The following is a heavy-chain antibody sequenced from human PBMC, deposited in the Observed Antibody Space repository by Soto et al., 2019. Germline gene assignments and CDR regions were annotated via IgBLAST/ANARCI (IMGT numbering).Heavy chain of an antibody. CDR2: INAGNGNT. CDR3: ASSATTADSYYGMDV. CDR1: GYTFTSYA. Sequence: QVQLVQSGAEEKKPGASVKVSCKASGYTFTSYAMHWVRQAPGQRLEWMGWINAGNGNTKYSQKFQGRVTITRDKSASTAYMELISLRSEDTAVYYCASSATTADSYYGMDVWGQGTTVTVSS. V-gene: IGHV1-3*05. J-gene: IGHJ6*02. D-gene: IGHD1-26*01.